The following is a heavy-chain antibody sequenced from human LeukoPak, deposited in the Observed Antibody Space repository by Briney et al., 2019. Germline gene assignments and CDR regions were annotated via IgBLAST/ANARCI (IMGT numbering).Heavy chain of an antibody. CDR2: IIPIFGTA. V-gene: IGHV1-69*13. J-gene: IGHJ3*02. D-gene: IGHD3-9*01. CDR1: GGTFSSYA. Sequence: GASVKVSCKASGGTFSSYAISWVRQAPGQGLEWMGGIIPIFGTANYAQKFQGRVTITADESTSTAYMELSSLRSEDTAVYCCASDILTGRPVVDAFDIWGQGTMVTVSS. CDR3: ASDILTGRPVVDAFDI.